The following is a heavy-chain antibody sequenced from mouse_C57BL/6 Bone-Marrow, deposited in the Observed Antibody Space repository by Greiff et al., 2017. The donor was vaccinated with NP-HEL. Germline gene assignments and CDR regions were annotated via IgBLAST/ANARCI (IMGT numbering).Heavy chain of an antibody. J-gene: IGHJ4*01. V-gene: IGHV5-16*01. CDR2: INYDGSST. D-gene: IGHD2-4*01. CDR3: AREGGLRRRTYAMDY. CDR1: GFTFSDYY. Sequence: EVKLVESEGGLVQPGSSMKLSCTTSGFTFSDYYMAWVRQVPEKGLDWVANINYDGSSTYYLDSLKSRFIISRDNAKNILYLQMSSLKSDDTATYYCAREGGLRRRTYAMDYWDQGTSVTVSS.